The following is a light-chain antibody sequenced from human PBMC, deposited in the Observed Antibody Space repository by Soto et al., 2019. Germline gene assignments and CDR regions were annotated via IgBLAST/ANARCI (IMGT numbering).Light chain of an antibody. V-gene: IGKV1-5*01. CDR3: QQYNSYSPWT. J-gene: IGKJ1*01. CDR1: QNIRSR. Sequence: DFQMTQSPSTLSASVGDRVTITCRASQNIRSRLAWFQQKPGKAPKLLIYDASSLEGGVPSRFSGSGSGTEFTLTISSLQPDDFATYYCQQYNSYSPWTFGQGTKVDIK. CDR2: DAS.